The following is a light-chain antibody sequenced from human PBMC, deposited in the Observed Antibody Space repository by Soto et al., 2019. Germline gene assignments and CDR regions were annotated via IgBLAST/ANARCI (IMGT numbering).Light chain of an antibody. CDR3: QSYDNSLKVV. CDR2: DNS. CDR1: SSNIGAGYD. V-gene: IGLV1-40*01. Sequence: QAVVTQPPSVSGAPGQRVTISCTGSSSNIGAGYDVHWYQQLPGTAPKLLIYDNSNRPSGVPDRFSGSKSGTSASLAITGLQAEDEADYYCQSYDNSLKVVFGGGTKLTVL. J-gene: IGLJ2*01.